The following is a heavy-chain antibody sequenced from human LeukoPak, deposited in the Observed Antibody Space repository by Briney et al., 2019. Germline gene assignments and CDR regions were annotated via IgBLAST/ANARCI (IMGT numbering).Heavy chain of an antibody. CDR3: AKFLYSGYDIYYFDY. V-gene: IGHV3-23*01. D-gene: IGHD5-12*01. Sequence: GGSLRHSCAASGLPFSSYAMRWVRQATGEGLEWVSAISGSGGRTYYAHSVTSRFTISSDNSKNTLYPQMNSLRADDTAVYYGAKFLYSGYDIYYFDYWGQGTLVTVSS. CDR1: GLPFSSYA. CDR2: ISGSGGRT. J-gene: IGHJ4*02.